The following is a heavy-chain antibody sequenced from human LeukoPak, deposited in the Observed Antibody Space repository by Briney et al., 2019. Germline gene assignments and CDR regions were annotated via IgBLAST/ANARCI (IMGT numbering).Heavy chain of an antibody. V-gene: IGHV3-11*06. CDR3: AREDSERYYKDAFDI. CDR1: GFTFSDYY. D-gene: IGHD1-26*01. CDR2: ISSSSAYT. J-gene: IGHJ3*02. Sequence: GGSLRLSCAASGFTFSDYYMSWIRQAPGKGLEWVSYISSSSAYTNYADSVKGRFTLSRDNAKNSLYLQMNSLRAEDTAVYYCAREDSERYYKDAFDIWGQGTMVTVSS.